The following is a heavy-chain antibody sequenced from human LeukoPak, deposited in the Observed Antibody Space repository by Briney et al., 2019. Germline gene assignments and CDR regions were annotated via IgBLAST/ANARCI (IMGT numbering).Heavy chain of an antibody. CDR3: AREGIAVAGNWLDP. CDR2: ISSSGSTI. J-gene: IGHJ5*02. D-gene: IGHD6-19*01. Sequence: GGSLRLSCAASGFTFSSYEMNWVRQAPGKGLEWVSYISSSGSTIYYADSVKGRFTISRDNAKNSLYLQMNSLRVEDTAVYYCAREGIAVAGNWLDPWGQGTLVTVSS. V-gene: IGHV3-48*03. CDR1: GFTFSSYE.